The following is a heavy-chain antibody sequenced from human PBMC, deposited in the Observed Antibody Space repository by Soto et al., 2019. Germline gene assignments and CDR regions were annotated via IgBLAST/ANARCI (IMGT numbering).Heavy chain of an antibody. CDR3: ARLVNSSGWYGGIDY. V-gene: IGHV4-59*08. Sequence: SETLSLTCTVSGVSISSYYWSWIRQPPGKGLEWIGYIYYSGSTNYNPSLKSRVTISVDTSKNQFSLKLSSVTAADTAVYYCARLVNSSGWYGGIDYWGQGTLVTVSS. J-gene: IGHJ4*02. D-gene: IGHD6-19*01. CDR2: IYYSGST. CDR1: GVSISSYY.